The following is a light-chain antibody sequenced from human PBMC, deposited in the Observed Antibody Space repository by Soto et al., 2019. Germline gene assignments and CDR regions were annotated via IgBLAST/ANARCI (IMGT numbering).Light chain of an antibody. V-gene: IGLV2-14*01. CDR3: SSYAGSYTWV. CDR1: SSDVGGSNY. J-gene: IGLJ3*02. Sequence: QSALIQPASVSGSPGQSITISCTGTSSDVGGSNYVSWYQHHPHRAPKLLIYEVSYRPSGVSNRFSGSKSGNTASLTISGLQAEDEADYYCSSYAGSYTWVFGGGTKLTVL. CDR2: EVS.